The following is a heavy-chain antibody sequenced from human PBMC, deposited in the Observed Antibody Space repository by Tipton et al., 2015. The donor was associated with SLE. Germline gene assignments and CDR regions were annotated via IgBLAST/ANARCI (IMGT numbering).Heavy chain of an antibody. V-gene: IGHV4-61*10. Sequence: TLSLTCTVSGGSISSGSYPWSWIRKPAGKGLEWIGYIYASGSTHYNPSLKSRVTISVDTSKNQFSLKLSSVTAADTAVYYCAREGGYYDSSGLGAFDIWGQGTMVTVSS. CDR2: IYASGST. CDR1: GGSISSGSYP. D-gene: IGHD3-22*01. J-gene: IGHJ3*02. CDR3: AREGGYYDSSGLGAFDI.